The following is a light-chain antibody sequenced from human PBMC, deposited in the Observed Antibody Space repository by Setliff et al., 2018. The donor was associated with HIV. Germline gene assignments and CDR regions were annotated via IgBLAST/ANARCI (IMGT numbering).Light chain of an antibody. J-gene: IGLJ1*01. CDR3: CSFAGSSTSV. CDR2: EGN. CDR1: SSDVGSYNL. Sequence: QSALTQPASVSGSPGQSITISCTGTSSDVGSYNLVSWYQQHPGKAPKLIIYEGNKRPSGVSTRFSGSKSGNTASLTISGLQAEDEADYYCCSFAGSSTSVFGTGTKVTV. V-gene: IGLV2-23*01.